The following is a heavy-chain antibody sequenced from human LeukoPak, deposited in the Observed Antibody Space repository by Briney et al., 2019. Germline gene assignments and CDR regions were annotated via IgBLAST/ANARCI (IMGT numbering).Heavy chain of an antibody. CDR3: ARDFVSGGDCCAFDI. Sequence: PGGSLRLSCAASGFAFSSYWMHWVRQAPGKGLVWVSRINSDGDSPNYADSVKGRFTISRDGAKNTLFLQMNSLRAEDTAVYYCARDFVSGGDCCAFDIWGQGTMVTVSS. CDR2: INSDGDSP. V-gene: IGHV3-74*01. J-gene: IGHJ3*02. D-gene: IGHD2-21*02. CDR1: GFAFSSYW.